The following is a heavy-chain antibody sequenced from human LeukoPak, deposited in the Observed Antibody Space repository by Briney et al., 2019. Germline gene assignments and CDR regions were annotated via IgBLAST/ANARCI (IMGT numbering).Heavy chain of an antibody. CDR1: GYTFTGYY. J-gene: IGHJ4*02. CDR2: INPNSGGT. Sequence: ASVKVSCKASGYTFTGYYMHWVRQAPGQGLEWMGWINPNSGGTNYAQKFQGRVTITRDTSISTAYMELSRLRSDDTAVYYCARGFLTTGTVVIDFDYWGQGTLVTV. D-gene: IGHD4-23*01. V-gene: IGHV1-2*02. CDR3: ARGFLTTGTVVIDFDY.